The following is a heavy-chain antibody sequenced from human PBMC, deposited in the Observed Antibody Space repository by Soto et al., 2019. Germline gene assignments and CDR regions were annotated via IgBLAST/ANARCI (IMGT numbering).Heavy chain of an antibody. CDR2: IYHSGST. V-gene: IGHV4-30-2*01. Sequence: QLQLQESGSGLVKPSQTLSLTCAVSGGSISSGGYSWSWIRQPPGKGLEWIGYIYHSGSTYYNPSLKGQVAISDDRSTXQFSPKLSSVTAADTAVYYCARYSSGWGYYYGMDVWGQGTTVTVSS. J-gene: IGHJ6*02. CDR3: ARYSSGWGYYYGMDV. CDR1: GGSISSGGYS. D-gene: IGHD6-19*01.